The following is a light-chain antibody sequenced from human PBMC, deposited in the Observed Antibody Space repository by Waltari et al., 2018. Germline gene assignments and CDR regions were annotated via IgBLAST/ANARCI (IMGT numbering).Light chain of an antibody. CDR2: DVS. CDR3: SSYTSSSSWV. V-gene: IGLV2-14*01. Sequence: QSALTQPASVSGSPGQSITISCTGTSSDVGGYHYVSWYQQHPAKAPKLMIYDVSKRPSGVSNRFSGSKSGDTASLTISGLQAEDEADYYCSSYTSSSSWVFGGGTKLTVL. J-gene: IGLJ3*02. CDR1: SSDVGGYHY.